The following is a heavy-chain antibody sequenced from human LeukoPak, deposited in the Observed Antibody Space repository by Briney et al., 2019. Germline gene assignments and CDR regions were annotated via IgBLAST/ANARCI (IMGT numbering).Heavy chain of an antibody. J-gene: IGHJ4*02. CDR1: GFTLSSYS. CDR3: ARDQYSYGKGIDY. CDR2: ISSSSSYI. Sequence: GGSLRLSCAASGFTLSSYSMNWVRQAPGKGLEWVSSISSSSSYIYYADSVKGRFTISRDNAKNSLYLQMNSLRAEDTAVYYCARDQYSYGKGIDYWGQGTLVTVSS. D-gene: IGHD5-18*01. V-gene: IGHV3-21*04.